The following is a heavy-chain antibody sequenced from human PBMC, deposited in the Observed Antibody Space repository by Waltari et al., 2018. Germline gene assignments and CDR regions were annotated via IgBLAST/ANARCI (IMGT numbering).Heavy chain of an antibody. J-gene: IGHJ4*02. CDR3: ARRHSSGWYGN. CDR2: IYTSGST. D-gene: IGHD6-19*01. Sequence: QVQLQESGPGLVKPSQTLSLTCTVSGGSISSGSYYWSWIRQPAGKGLEWIGRIYTSGSTNYNPSLKSRVTISVDTSKNQFSLKLSSVTAADTAVYYCARRHSSGWYGNWGQGTLVTVSS. V-gene: IGHV4-61*02. CDR1: GGSISSGSYY.